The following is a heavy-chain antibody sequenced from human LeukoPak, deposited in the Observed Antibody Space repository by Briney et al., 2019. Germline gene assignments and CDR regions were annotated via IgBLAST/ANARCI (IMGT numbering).Heavy chain of an antibody. D-gene: IGHD3-16*01. CDR1: CYAFTRHW. J-gene: IGHJ4*02. V-gene: IGHV5-51*01. Sequence: GASLQILFHAFCYAFTRHWIGWGRPQPGSGLEGMGIIYPRECGTRYSPSFQGHVTISVDTSNNTAYLEWNRLEASDPAIYYCARHAAFVGARWGQGTLVSASP. CDR3: ARHAAFVGAR. CDR2: IYPRECGT.